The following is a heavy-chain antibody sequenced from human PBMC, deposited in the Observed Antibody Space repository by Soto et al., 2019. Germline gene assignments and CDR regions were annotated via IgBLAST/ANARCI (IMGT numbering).Heavy chain of an antibody. D-gene: IGHD1-1*01. CDR2: TSYDGNNE. CDR1: GFTFSNYA. V-gene: IGHV3-30*18. Sequence: LRRSCAASGFTFSNYAMHWVRQAPGKGLEWVALTSYDGNNEYYTDSVKGRFTISRDNSKNTLFLQMNSPRPEDTAVYYCAKDKGVFNWATSYFDYWGQGALVTVSS. CDR3: AKDKGVFNWATSYFDY. J-gene: IGHJ4*02.